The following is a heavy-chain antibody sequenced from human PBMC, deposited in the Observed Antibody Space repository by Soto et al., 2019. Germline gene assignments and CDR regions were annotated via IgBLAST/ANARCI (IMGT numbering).Heavy chain of an antibody. V-gene: IGHV4-39*01. CDR1: GGSMRSSTYS. CDR2: LYYRGNT. Sequence: QLQLQESGPGLVKPSETLSLTCTVSGGSMRSSTYSWGGVRQPPGTGLEWVGSLYYRGNTYYDPSLKSRVTISVDTSKNQLFLRLSSVPAAETAVYYFARHKAVGGYSNSYEGFGPWGQGTLVIVSS. CDR3: ARHKAVGGYSNSYEGFGP. J-gene: IGHJ5*02. D-gene: IGHD5-18*01.